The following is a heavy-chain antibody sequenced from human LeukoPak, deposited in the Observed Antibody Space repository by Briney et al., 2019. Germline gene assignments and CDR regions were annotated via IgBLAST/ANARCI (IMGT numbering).Heavy chain of an antibody. CDR3: ARGYAGAFDY. D-gene: IGHD2-15*01. J-gene: IGHJ4*02. V-gene: IGHV3-48*01. CDR1: GFLFSSYS. Sequence: PGGSLRLSCAASGFLFSSYSMNWVRQAPGRGLEWVSYISSSSSTIYYTESVRGRFTISRDNSKNTLYLQINSLRADDTALYYCARGYAGAFDYWGQGILVSVSS. CDR2: ISSSSSTI.